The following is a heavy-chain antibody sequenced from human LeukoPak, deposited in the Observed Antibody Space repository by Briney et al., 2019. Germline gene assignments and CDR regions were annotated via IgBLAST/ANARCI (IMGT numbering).Heavy chain of an antibody. CDR1: GGSISSGGYY. Sequence: PSETLSLTCTVSGGSISSGGYYWSWIRQHPGKGREWIGYIYYSGSTYYNPSLKSRVTISVDTSKNQFSLKLSSVTAADTAVYYCARGLGVGSYELDYWGQGTLVTVSS. J-gene: IGHJ4*02. CDR3: ARGLGVGSYELDY. V-gene: IGHV4-31*03. D-gene: IGHD1-26*01. CDR2: IYYSGST.